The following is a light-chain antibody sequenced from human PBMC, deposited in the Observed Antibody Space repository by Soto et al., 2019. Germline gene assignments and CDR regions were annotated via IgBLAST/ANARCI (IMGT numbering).Light chain of an antibody. Sequence: QSVLTQPASVSGSPGQSITISCTGTSSDVGAYNYVSWYQQHPGKAPKLMIYDVGNRPSGVSNRFSGSKSGNTASLTISGLQAGDEADYYCSSYTGSSTVVFGGGTKVTVL. CDR2: DVG. J-gene: IGLJ2*01. CDR3: SSYTGSSTVV. V-gene: IGLV2-14*01. CDR1: SSDVGAYNY.